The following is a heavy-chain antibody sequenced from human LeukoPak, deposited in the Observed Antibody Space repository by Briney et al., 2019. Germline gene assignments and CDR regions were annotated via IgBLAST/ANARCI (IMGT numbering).Heavy chain of an antibody. V-gene: IGHV1-69*05. Sequence: ASVKVSCKASGGTFSSYAISWVRQAPGQGLEWMGRIIPIFGTANYAQKFQGRVTITTDESTSAAYMELSSLRSEDTAVYYCARDYPLPPPYGDYFPIAFQHWGQGTLVTVSS. CDR3: ARDYPLPPPYGDYFPIAFQH. CDR1: GGTFSSYA. D-gene: IGHD4-17*01. CDR2: IIPIFGTA. J-gene: IGHJ1*01.